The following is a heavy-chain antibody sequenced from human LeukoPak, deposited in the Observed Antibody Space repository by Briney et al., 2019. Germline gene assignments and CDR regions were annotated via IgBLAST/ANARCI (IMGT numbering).Heavy chain of an antibody. CDR2: INPNSGGT. CDR3: ARADGGWYVWFDP. J-gene: IGHJ5*02. Sequence: ASVKASCKASGYTFTGYYMHWVRQAPGQGLEWMGWINPNSGGTNYAQKFQGRVTMTRDTSISTAYMELSRLRSDDTAVYYCARADGGWYVWFDPWGQGTLVTVSS. CDR1: GYTFTGYY. V-gene: IGHV1-2*02. D-gene: IGHD6-19*01.